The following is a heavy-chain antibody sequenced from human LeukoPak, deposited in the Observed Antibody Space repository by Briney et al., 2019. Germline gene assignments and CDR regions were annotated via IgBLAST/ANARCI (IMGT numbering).Heavy chain of an antibody. CDR3: ARFRSSGYSSGWSRVPVVYFDY. CDR1: GGSISNTTYY. CDR2: IYNSGAT. V-gene: IGHV4-39*01. Sequence: SETLSLTCTVSGGSISNTTYYWGWIRQPPGKELEWVGSIYNSGATFYDPSLKSRVTISVDTSKNQLSLKLTSVTAADTAVYYCARFRSSGYSSGWSRVPVVYFDYWGQGTLVTVSS. J-gene: IGHJ4*02. D-gene: IGHD6-19*01.